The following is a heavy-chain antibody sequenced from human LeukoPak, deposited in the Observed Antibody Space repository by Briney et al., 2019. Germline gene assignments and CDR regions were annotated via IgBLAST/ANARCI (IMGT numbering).Heavy chain of an antibody. D-gene: IGHD4-11*01. Sequence: GGSLRLSCAASGFTFSNYWMSWVRQAPGKGLEWVSIILGSGASTYYADSVKGRYTISRDNSKNTLYLQMDSLRVEDTAVYYCAKGTVRYYFDYWGQGTLVTVSS. V-gene: IGHV3-23*01. CDR3: AKGTVRYYFDY. J-gene: IGHJ4*02. CDR1: GFTFSNYW. CDR2: ILGSGAST.